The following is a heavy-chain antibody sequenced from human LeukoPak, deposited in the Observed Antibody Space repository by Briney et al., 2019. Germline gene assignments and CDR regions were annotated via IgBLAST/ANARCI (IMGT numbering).Heavy chain of an antibody. CDR3: ARTYSGYDRRTYYYYYGMDV. J-gene: IGHJ6*02. CDR1: GGSISSSSYY. V-gene: IGHV4-39*07. Sequence: SETLSLTCTVSGGSISSSSYYWGWIRQPPGKGLEWIGSIYYSGSTNYNPSLKSRVTISVDTSKNQFSLKLSSVTAADTAVYYCARTYSGYDRRTYYYYYGMDVWGQGTTVTVSS. D-gene: IGHD5-12*01. CDR2: IYYSGST.